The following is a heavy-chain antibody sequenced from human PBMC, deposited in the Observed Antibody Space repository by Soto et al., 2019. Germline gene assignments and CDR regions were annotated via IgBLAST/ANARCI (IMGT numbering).Heavy chain of an antibody. Sequence: PGESLKISCKGSGDSFTGYWISLVRQMPGKGLEWMGRIDPSDSYTNYSPSFQGHVTISADKSISTAYLQWSSLKASDTAMYYCAAVLGIGYGSNWFDPWGQGTLVTVSS. CDR1: GDSFTGYW. V-gene: IGHV5-10-1*01. CDR3: AAVLGIGYGSNWFDP. D-gene: IGHD5-12*01. CDR2: IDPSDSYT. J-gene: IGHJ5*02.